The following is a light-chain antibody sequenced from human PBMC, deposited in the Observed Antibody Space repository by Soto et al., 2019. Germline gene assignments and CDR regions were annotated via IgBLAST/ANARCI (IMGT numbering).Light chain of an antibody. J-gene: IGLJ3*02. CDR1: SGDVGFYDF. CDR2: GVT. V-gene: IGLV2-14*03. Sequence: LTQPASMSGSPGQSITISCTGTSGDVGFYDFVSWYQQHPGKVPRLIIYGVTKRPSGVSHRFSGSKSGNTASLTISGLQVEDEAAYSCASYTGSSTYLFGGGPKVTVL. CDR3: ASYTGSSTYL.